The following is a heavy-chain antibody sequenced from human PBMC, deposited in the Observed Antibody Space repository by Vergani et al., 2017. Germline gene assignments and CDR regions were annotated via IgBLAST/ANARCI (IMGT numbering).Heavy chain of an antibody. D-gene: IGHD6-19*01. V-gene: IGHV4-38-2*01. CDR2: IYHSGST. Sequence: QVQLQESGPGLVKPSETLSLTCAVSGYSISSGYYWGWIRQPPGKGLEWIGSIYHSGSTYYNPSLKSRVTISVDTSKHQFSLKLSSETAADTAVYYCARHQYQWLVLNGFDYWGQGTLVTVSS. J-gene: IGHJ4*02. CDR1: GYSISSGYY. CDR3: ARHQYQWLVLNGFDY.